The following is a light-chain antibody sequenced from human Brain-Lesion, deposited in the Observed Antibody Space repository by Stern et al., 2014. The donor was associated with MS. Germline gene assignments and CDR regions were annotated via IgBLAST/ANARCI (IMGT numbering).Light chain of an antibody. CDR1: QDIGDY. J-gene: IGKJ4*01. Sequence: IRLTQSPPSLSASVGDRVTITCQASQDIGDYLTWYQQKSGRPPTLLIYAASTLHTGAPSRFSGSGSGKDFTLTISSLQPEDFATYFCQQSYRTPSFGGGTKVEIK. CDR3: QQSYRTPS. V-gene: IGKV1-39*01. CDR2: AAS.